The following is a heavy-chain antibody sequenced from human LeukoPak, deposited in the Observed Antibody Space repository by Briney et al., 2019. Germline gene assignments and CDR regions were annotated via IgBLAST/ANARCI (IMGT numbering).Heavy chain of an antibody. V-gene: IGHV3-15*01. J-gene: IGHJ4*02. CDR3: TTGLYSSSWQGVDY. CDR1: GFTFSNAW. CDR2: IKSKTDGGTT. Sequence: GGSLRLSCAASGFTFSNAWMSWVRQAPGKGLEWVGRIKSKTDGGTTDHAAPVKGRFTIARDDSKNTLYLQMNSLKTEDTAVYYCTTGLYSSSWQGVDYWGQGTLVTVSS. D-gene: IGHD6-13*01.